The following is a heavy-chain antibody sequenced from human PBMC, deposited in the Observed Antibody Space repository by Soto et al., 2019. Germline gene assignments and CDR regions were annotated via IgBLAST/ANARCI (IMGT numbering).Heavy chain of an antibody. V-gene: IGHV3-21*01. CDR2: ISSSSSYI. CDR1: GSTFSTSS. Sequence: GESLRPSCASSGSTFSTSSMNGARQAPGKGLEWVSSISSSSSYIYYADSVKGRFTISRDNAKNSLYLQMNSLRAEDTAVYYCARDQPGYSYGYGLGYWGQGT. J-gene: IGHJ4*02. CDR3: ARDQPGYSYGYGLGY. D-gene: IGHD5-18*01.